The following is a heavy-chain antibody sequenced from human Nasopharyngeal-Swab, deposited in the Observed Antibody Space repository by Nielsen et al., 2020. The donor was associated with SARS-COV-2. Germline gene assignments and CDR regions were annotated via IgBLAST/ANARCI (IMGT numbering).Heavy chain of an antibody. D-gene: IGHD1-26*01. Sequence: GGSLRLSCAATGFTFSSYSMHWVRLATSTGLESAAVIRHDGSNKYYADSVKGRFTISRDNSMNTLYLQMNSLSAEDTAVYYCARDVMVGATGVDYWGQGTLVTVSS. J-gene: IGHJ4*02. CDR1: GFTFSSYS. CDR2: IRHDGSNK. V-gene: IGHV3-33*01. CDR3: ARDVMVGATGVDY.